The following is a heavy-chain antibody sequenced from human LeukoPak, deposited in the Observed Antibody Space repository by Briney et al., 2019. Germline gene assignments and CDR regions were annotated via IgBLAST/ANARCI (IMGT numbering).Heavy chain of an antibody. CDR1: GYTFTSYA. D-gene: IGHD3-16*02. CDR2: INAGNGNT. CDR3: ARAPYGCGWGSYRSNYFDY. V-gene: IGHV1-3*01. Sequence: ASVNVSCKAPGYTFTSYAMHWVRQPPGQKREWMGWINAGNGNTKYSQKFQGRVTITRDTSASTVYMELSSLRSEDTAVDYCARAPYGCGWGSYRSNYFDYWGQGTMVTVSS. J-gene: IGHJ4*02.